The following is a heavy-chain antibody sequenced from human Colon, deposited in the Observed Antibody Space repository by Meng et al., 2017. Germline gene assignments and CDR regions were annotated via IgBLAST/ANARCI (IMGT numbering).Heavy chain of an antibody. D-gene: IGHD3-9*01. J-gene: IGHJ4*02. CDR3: ARGVDWAKSGNF. CDR2: IHPSGST. CDR1: GGSFSDYY. Sequence: QVQLRHGGAGLLKPSETRSPTCAVNGGSFSDYYLTWIRQPPRKGLEWVGEIHPSGSTYYSPSLQSRVTITLDTSKNQFSLTLSSMTAADTAVYYCARGVDWAKSGNFWGQGTLVTVSS. V-gene: IGHV4-34*01.